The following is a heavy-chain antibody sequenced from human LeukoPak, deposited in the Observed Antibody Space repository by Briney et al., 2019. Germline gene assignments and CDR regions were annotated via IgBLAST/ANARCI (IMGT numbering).Heavy chain of an antibody. CDR1: GGSVSSFY. D-gene: IGHD3-22*01. CDR3: ARHRFASVVILDP. J-gene: IGHJ5*02. Sequence: SETLSLTCTVSGGSVSSFYLSWLRQPPGKELEWIGNVYNSGTTNYNPSLKRRVTISVDTSKNLLSLQLRSVTAADTAVYYCARHRFASVVILDPWGQGALVTVSS. CDR2: VYNSGTT. V-gene: IGHV4-59*08.